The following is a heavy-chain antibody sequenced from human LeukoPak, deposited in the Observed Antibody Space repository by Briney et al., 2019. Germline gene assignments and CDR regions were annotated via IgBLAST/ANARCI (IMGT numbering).Heavy chain of an antibody. Sequence: SQTLSLTCAISGDSVSSNSAAWNWIRQSPSRCLEWLGRTYYRSKWYNDYAVSVKSRITINPETSKNQFSLQLNSVTPEDTAVYYCARESSSWYWARCFDYWGQGTLVTVSS. CDR2: TYYRSKWYN. D-gene: IGHD6-13*01. J-gene: IGHJ4*02. V-gene: IGHV6-1*01. CDR1: GDSVSSNSAA. CDR3: ARESSSWYWARCFDY.